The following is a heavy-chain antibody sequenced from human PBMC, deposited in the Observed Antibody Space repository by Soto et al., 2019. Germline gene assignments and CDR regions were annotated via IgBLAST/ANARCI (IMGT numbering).Heavy chain of an antibody. Sequence: VASVKVSCKASGGTFSSYAISWVRQAPGQGLEWMGGIIPIFGTANYAQKFQGRVTITADKSTSTAYMELSSLRSEDTAVYYCARAGPGPYYDSSGYLIYRWYFDLWGRGTLVTVSS. CDR3: ARAGPGPYYDSSGYLIYRWYFDL. V-gene: IGHV1-69*06. CDR2: IIPIFGTA. J-gene: IGHJ2*01. CDR1: GGTFSSYA. D-gene: IGHD3-22*01.